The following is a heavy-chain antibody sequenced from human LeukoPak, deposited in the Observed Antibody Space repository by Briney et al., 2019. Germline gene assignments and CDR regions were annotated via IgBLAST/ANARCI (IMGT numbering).Heavy chain of an antibody. J-gene: IGHJ4*02. D-gene: IGHD2-2*01. V-gene: IGHV6-1*01. CDR3: ARELSCSSTSCYSTVPYFDY. CDR2: TYYRSKWYN. Sequence: SQTLSLTCAISGDSVSSNSAAWNWIRQSPSRGLEWLGRTYYRSKWYNDYAVSVKSRITINPDTSKNQFSLQLNSVTPEDTAVYYCARELSCSSTSCYSTVPYFDYWGQGTLVTVSS. CDR1: GDSVSSNSAA.